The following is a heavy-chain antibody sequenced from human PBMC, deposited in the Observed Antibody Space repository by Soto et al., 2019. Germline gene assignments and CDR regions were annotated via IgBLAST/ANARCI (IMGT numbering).Heavy chain of an antibody. CDR1: GASISGYY. Sequence: SETLSLTCIVSGASISGYYWSWIRKSAGKGLEWIGRIYATGTTDYNPSLKSRVMMSVDTSKKQFSLRLRSVTAADTAVYYCVRDGTKTLRDWFDPWGQGISVTVSS. D-gene: IGHD1-1*01. V-gene: IGHV4-4*07. J-gene: IGHJ5*02. CDR3: VRDGTKTLRDWFDP. CDR2: IYATGTT.